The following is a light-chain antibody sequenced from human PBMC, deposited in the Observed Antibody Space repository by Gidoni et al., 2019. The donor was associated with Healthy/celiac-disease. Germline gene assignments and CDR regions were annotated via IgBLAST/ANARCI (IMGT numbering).Light chain of an antibody. CDR1: QSISSY. Sequence: DIQLTQSTSSLSASVGDRVTITCRASQSISSYLNWYQQKTVKAPKLLIYDASSLPSGVPSSIIGSRSGRDYTITISSLEPEDFASYYCQQRYSTPRWSFGQGTKVEIK. J-gene: IGKJ2*03. V-gene: IGKV1-39*01. CDR3: QQRYSTPRWS. CDR2: DAS.